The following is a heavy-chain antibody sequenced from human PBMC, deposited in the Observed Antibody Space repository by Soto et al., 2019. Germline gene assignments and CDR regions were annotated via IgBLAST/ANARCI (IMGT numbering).Heavy chain of an antibody. CDR1: GYTFTSYG. CDR3: ARGGYDFWSGYRDAFDI. CDR2: ISAYNGNT. V-gene: IGHV1-18*01. Sequence: ASVTVSCKASGYTFTSYGISWVRQAPGQGLEWMGWISAYNGNTNYAQKLQGRVTMTTDTSTSTAYMELRSLRSDDTAVYYCARGGYDFWSGYRDAFDIWGQGTMVTVSS. J-gene: IGHJ3*02. D-gene: IGHD3-3*01.